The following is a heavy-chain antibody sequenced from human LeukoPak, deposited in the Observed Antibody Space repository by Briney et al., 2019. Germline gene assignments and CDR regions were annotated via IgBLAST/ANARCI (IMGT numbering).Heavy chain of an antibody. Sequence: PSETLSLTCAVYGGSFSGYSWNWIRQPPGKGLEWIGEINHSGGTNYNPSLKSRVTISVDTSKNQFSLKLSSVTAADTAVYYCARGRNTYYYDSSGYYWDQGTLVTVSS. CDR2: INHSGGT. CDR1: GGSFSGYS. D-gene: IGHD3-22*01. V-gene: IGHV4-34*01. CDR3: ARGRNTYYYDSSGYY. J-gene: IGHJ4*02.